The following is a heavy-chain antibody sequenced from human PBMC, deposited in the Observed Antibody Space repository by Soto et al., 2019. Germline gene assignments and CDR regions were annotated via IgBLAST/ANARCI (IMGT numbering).Heavy chain of an antibody. Sequence: SETLSLTGTVSGGSINSCYWSWSRQPPGKGLGRIGYIDYSGSTNYSPSLKSRVTISGDTSRNPFSLKLSSVTAADTAMYYCARVYYYDSSGYYNTFYYGMDVWGQGTTVTVSS. D-gene: IGHD3-22*01. J-gene: IGHJ6*02. CDR3: ARVYYYDSSGYYNTFYYGMDV. CDR1: GGSINSCY. CDR2: IDYSGST. V-gene: IGHV4-59*01.